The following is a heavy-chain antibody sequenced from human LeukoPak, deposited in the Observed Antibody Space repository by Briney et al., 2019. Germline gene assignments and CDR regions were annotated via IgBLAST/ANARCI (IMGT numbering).Heavy chain of an antibody. Sequence: GASVKVSCKASGYTFTSYGNRWVRQAPGQGLEWMGWISAYNGNTNYAQKLQGRVTMTTDTSTSTAYMELRSLRSDDTAVYYWARFQGGGAITQLRRASFDCWGQGTLVTVSS. V-gene: IGHV1-18*01. CDR2: ISAYNGNT. CDR3: ARFQGGGAITQLRRASFDC. CDR1: GYTFTSYG. J-gene: IGHJ4*02. D-gene: IGHD1-26*01.